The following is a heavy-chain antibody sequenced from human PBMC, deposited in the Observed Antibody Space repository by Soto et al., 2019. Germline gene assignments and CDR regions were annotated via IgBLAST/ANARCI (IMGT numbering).Heavy chain of an antibody. CDR3: ATLTKYDILTGFYPC. CDR1: GCTVNSNY. CDR2: IYSNGST. V-gene: IGHV3-66*01. D-gene: IGHD3-9*01. Sequence: PGRSLRLSCAASGCTVNSNYMSWVRQAQGKGLEWVSVIYSNGSTYYADSVKGRFIISRDNSNNTLYFQMNSLRAEDTAVYYCATLTKYDILTGFYPCWGQGTLVTVS. J-gene: IGHJ4*02.